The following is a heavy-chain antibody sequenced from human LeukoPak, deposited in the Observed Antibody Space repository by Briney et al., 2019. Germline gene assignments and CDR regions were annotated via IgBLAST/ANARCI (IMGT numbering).Heavy chain of an antibody. Sequence: GGSLRLSCAASGFTFSSYSMNWVRQAPGKGLEWVSSISSSSSYIYYADSVKGRFTISRDNAKNSLYLRMNSLRAEDTAVYYCARALPCPYYDSSGYCDDAFDIWGQGTMVTVSS. CDR1: GFTFSSYS. CDR3: ARALPCPYYDSSGYCDDAFDI. J-gene: IGHJ3*02. V-gene: IGHV3-21*01. CDR2: ISSSSSYI. D-gene: IGHD3-22*01.